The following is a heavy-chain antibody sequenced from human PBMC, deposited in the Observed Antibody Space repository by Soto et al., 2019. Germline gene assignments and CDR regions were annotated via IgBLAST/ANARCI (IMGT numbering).Heavy chain of an antibody. J-gene: IGHJ6*02. V-gene: IGHV1-69*02. D-gene: IGHD2-15*01. CDR3: AISRMKYYYYYYGMDV. CDR1: GGTFSSYT. CDR2: IIPILGIA. Sequence: QVQLVQSGAEVKKPGSSVKVSCKASGGTFSSYTISWVRQAPGQGLEWMGRIIPILGIANYAQKFQGRVTITADKSTSPAYMELSSRRSEDTDVYYCAISRMKYYYYYYGMDVWGQGTTVTVS.